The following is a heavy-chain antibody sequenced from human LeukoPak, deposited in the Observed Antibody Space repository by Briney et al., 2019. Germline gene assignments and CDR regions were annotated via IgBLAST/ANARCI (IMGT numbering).Heavy chain of an antibody. CDR2: ISSTSSYI. J-gene: IGHJ2*01. D-gene: IGHD6-19*01. V-gene: IGHV3-21*01. CDR3: ARTSSGWAPPQPAWYFDL. Sequence: PGGSLRLSCAASGFTFSSYTMNWVRQAPGKGQEWVSYISSTSSYINYADSVKGRFTISRDNAENSLYLQMNSLRAEDTAVYYCARTSSGWAPPQPAWYFDLWGRGTLVTVSS. CDR1: GFTFSSYT.